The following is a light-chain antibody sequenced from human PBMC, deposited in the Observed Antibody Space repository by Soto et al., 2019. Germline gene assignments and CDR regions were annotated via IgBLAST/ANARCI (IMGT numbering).Light chain of an antibody. CDR3: YSTDSSNSRGV. V-gene: IGLV3-10*01. Sequence: SYELTQPPSVSVSPGQTARLTCSGDALPKKNAYWYQQRSGQAPVLVIYGDNKRPSGIPERFSVSSSGTVATVTISGAQVEDEADYFCYSTDSSNSRGVFGGGTKLTVL. CDR2: GDN. J-gene: IGLJ2*01. CDR1: ALPKKN.